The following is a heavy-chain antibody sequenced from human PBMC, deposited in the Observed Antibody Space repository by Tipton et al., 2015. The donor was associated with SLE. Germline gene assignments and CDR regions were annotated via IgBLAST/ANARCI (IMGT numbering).Heavy chain of an antibody. CDR1: GGSFSGYY. J-gene: IGHJ3*02. CDR3: ARSPMVRGVLGAFDI. CDR2: IYTSGST. Sequence: TLSLTCAVYGGSFSGYYWSWIRQPAGKGLEWIGYIYTSGSTIYNPSLKSRVIISLDTSKNQFSLKLSPVTAADTVVYCGARSPMVRGVLGAFDIWDQGTMVTVS. V-gene: IGHV4-4*09. D-gene: IGHD3-10*01.